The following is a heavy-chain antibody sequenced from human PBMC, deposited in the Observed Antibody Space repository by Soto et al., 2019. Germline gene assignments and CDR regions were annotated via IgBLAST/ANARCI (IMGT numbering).Heavy chain of an antibody. CDR1: GYTFTGYY. CDR3: ARAGQLVLPHYFDX. J-gene: IGHJ4*02. V-gene: IGHV1-2*02. D-gene: IGHD6-13*01. CDR2: INPNSGGT. Sequence: ASVKVSCKASGYTFTGYYMHWVRQAPRQGLEWMGWINPNSGGTNYAQKFQGRVTMTRDTSISTAYMELSRLRSDDTAVYYCARAGQLVLPHYFDXWGQGNLVTV.